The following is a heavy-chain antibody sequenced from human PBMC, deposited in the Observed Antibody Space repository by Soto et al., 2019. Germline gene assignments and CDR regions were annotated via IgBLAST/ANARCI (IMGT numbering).Heavy chain of an antibody. CDR1: GYTLTELS. V-gene: IGHV1-24*01. Sequence: ASVKVSCKVSGYTLTELSMHWVRQAPGKGLEWMGGFDPEDGGTIYAQKFQGRVTMTEDTSTDAAYMELSSLRSEDTAVYYCARDPYNYGDYSESGYFDYWGQGTLVTVSS. D-gene: IGHD4-17*01. CDR3: ARDPYNYGDYSESGYFDY. J-gene: IGHJ4*02. CDR2: FDPEDGGT.